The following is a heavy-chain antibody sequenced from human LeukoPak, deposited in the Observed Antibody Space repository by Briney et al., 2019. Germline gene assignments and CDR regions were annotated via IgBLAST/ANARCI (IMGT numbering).Heavy chain of an antibody. CDR2: ISGSGGST. V-gene: IGHV3-23*01. Sequence: GGSLRLSCAASGFTFSSYAMSWVRQAPGKGLEWVSAISGSGGSTYYADSVKGRFTISRDNSKNTLYLQMNSLRAEDTAVYYCAKEIRYSGYEVLYYMDVWGKGTTVTVSS. CDR1: GFTFSSYA. J-gene: IGHJ6*03. CDR3: AKEIRYSGYEVLYYMDV. D-gene: IGHD5-12*01.